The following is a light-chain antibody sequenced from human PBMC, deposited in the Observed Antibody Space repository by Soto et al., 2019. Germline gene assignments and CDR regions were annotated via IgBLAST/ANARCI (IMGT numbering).Light chain of an antibody. CDR1: SSNIGAGYP. Sequence: QSVLTQPPSVSGAPGQRVTISCTGSSSNIGAGYPVHWYQQLPGTAPKLLVAGNRPSGVPHRFSVSKSGASASLAITGLQAEDEADYYCQSYDSSLSRRWVFGGGTKLTVL. V-gene: IGLV1-40*01. J-gene: IGLJ3*02. CDR3: QSYDSSLSRRWV. CDR2: G.